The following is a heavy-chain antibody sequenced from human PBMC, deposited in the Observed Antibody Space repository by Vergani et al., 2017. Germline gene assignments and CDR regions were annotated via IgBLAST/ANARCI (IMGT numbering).Heavy chain of an antibody. J-gene: IGHJ5*02. CDR1: GYTFTSYA. D-gene: IGHD3-3*01. V-gene: IGHV1-3*01. Sequence: QVQLVQSGAEVKKPGASVKVSCKASGYTFTSYAMHWVRQAPGQRLEWMGWINAGNGNTKYSQKFQGRVTITRDTSASTAYMELSSLRSEDTAVYYCARGRLLRFVEWLSECWFDPWGQGTLVTVSS. CDR2: INAGNGNT. CDR3: ARGRLLRFVEWLSECWFDP.